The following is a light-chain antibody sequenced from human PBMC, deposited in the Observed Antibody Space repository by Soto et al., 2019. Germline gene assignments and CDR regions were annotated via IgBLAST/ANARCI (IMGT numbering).Light chain of an antibody. CDR1: QGISSA. Sequence: AIQLTQSPSSLSASVGDRVTITCRASQGISSALAWYQQKPGKAPKFLVSDASSLQSGVPSRFSGSGSGRDFSLTISSLQPDDFATYYCQQTNSLPLTFGGGTKVDIK. CDR3: QQTNSLPLT. J-gene: IGKJ4*01. V-gene: IGKV1-13*02. CDR2: DAS.